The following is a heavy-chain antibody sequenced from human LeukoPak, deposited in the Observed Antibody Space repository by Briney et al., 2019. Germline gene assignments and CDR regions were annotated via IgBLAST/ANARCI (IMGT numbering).Heavy chain of an antibody. Sequence: GASVKVSCKASGYTFTSYAIHWVRQAPGQRLEWMGWINAGIGHTKYSQKFQGRVTITGDTSASTAYMELSSLRSEDTAVYYCARGIAAAGLDWFDPWGQGTLVTVSS. CDR2: INAGIGHT. CDR3: ARGIAAAGLDWFDP. J-gene: IGHJ5*02. D-gene: IGHD6-13*01. V-gene: IGHV1-3*01. CDR1: GYTFTSYA.